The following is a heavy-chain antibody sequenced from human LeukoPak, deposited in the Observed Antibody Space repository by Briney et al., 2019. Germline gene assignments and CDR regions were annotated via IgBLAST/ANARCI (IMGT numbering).Heavy chain of an antibody. D-gene: IGHD3-22*01. Sequence: SETLSLTCAAYGGSFSGYFWSWIRQPPGEGLEWIGEINHSGVTNYNPSLKSRVTISLDTSKNQFSLNLSSVTAADTAVYCCARGFRGWHAEGFDYWGQGTLVTVSS. CDR3: ARGFRGWHAEGFDY. CDR2: INHSGVT. CDR1: GGSFSGYF. J-gene: IGHJ4*02. V-gene: IGHV4-34*01.